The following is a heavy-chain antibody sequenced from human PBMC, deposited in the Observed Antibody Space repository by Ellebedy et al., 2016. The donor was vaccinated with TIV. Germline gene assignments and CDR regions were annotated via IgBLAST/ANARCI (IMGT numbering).Heavy chain of an antibody. CDR3: ATDSSKSRLVMVTSAQAFDV. CDR1: GYTFTRNF. V-gene: IGHV1-24*01. CDR2: FDPEDGET. D-gene: IGHD2-21*02. Sequence: AASVKVSCKAYGYTFTRNFMHWVRQAPGKGLEWMGGFDPEDGETTYAQKFQGRVTMTEDTSTDTAYMELSNLRSEDTAVYFCATDSSKSRLVMVTSAQAFDVWGQGTLVTVSS. J-gene: IGHJ3*01.